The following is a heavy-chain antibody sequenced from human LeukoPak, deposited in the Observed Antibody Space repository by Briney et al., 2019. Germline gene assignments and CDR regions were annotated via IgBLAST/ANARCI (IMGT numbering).Heavy chain of an antibody. V-gene: IGHV4-59*01. Sequence: SETLFPTCTVSGGSIRGSYWSWIRQPPGKGLEWIAYMYNGGSTNYNPSLKSRVTISIDTSKNQFSLKLSSLTAADTAIYYCARGIESYGDYGYWGQGILVTVSS. CDR2: MYNGGST. J-gene: IGHJ4*02. CDR3: ARGIESYGDYGY. CDR1: GGSIRGSY. D-gene: IGHD4-17*01.